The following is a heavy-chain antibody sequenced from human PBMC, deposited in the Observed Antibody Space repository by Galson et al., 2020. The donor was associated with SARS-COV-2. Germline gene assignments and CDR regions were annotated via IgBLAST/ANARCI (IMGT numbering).Heavy chain of an antibody. Sequence: SETLSLTCTVSDYSINSGFYWGWIRHSPGKGLEWIGSIYRDGTTYYNPSLQGRVTISRDSSNHFSLRLTSVTAADTAVYYCARDKGRWIGRSMGWFDPWGQGRLVTVSS. CDR2: IYRDGTT. CDR3: ARDKGRWIGRSMGWFDP. D-gene: IGHD5-12*01. V-gene: IGHV4-38-2*02. J-gene: IGHJ5*02. CDR1: DYSINSGFY.